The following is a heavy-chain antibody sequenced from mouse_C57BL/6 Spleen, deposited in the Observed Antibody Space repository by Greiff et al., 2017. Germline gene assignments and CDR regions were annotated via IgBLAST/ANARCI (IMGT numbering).Heavy chain of an antibody. V-gene: IGHV1-19*01. CDR1: GYTFTDYY. J-gene: IGHJ4*01. D-gene: IGHD2-10*02. Sequence: VQLQQSGPVLVKPGASVKMSCKASGYTFTDYYMNWVKQSHGKSLEWIGVINPYNGGTSYNQKFKGKATLTVDKSSSTAYMELNSLTSEDSAVYYCARSGYGNIYAMDYWGQGTSVTVSS. CDR3: ARSGYGNIYAMDY. CDR2: INPYNGGT.